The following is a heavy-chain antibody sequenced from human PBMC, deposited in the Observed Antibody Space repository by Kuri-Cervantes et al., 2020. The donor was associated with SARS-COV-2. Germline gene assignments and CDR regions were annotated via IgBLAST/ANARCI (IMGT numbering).Heavy chain of an antibody. CDR3: ARAGGGSYYGWFDP. J-gene: IGHJ5*02. CDR1: GFNFSRTD. D-gene: IGHD1-26*01. CDR2: ISHDGKNK. Sequence: GGSLRLSCAASGFNFSRTDMHWARQAPGKGLEWVAVISHDGKNKKCIASGKGRFTISRDNSQNTLYLQMNSLRAEDTAVYYCARAGGGSYYGWFDPWGQGTLVTVSS. V-gene: IGHV3-30*03.